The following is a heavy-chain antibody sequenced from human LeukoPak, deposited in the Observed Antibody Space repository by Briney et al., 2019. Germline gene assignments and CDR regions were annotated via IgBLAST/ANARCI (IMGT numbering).Heavy chain of an antibody. V-gene: IGHV3-7*01. D-gene: IGHD1-1*01. J-gene: IGHJ4*02. CDR2: IKQDGSEK. CDR3: VRDFSLTRLERPFDS. Sequence: GGSLRLSCAASGFTFDDYAMHWVRQAPGKGLEWVANIKQDGSEKYYVDSVKGRFTISKDNAKNSLYLQMNSLRAEDTAVYYCVRDFSLTRLERPFDSWGQGTLVTVSP. CDR1: GFTFDDYA.